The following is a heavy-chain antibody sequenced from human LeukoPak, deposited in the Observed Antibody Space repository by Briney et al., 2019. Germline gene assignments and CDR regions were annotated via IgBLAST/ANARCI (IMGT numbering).Heavy chain of an antibody. V-gene: IGHV3-11*04. CDR3: ARDRRDVVVPAAIQAPDY. CDR1: GFTFSDYY. CDR2: ISSSGSTI. Sequence: GGSLRLSCAASGFTFSDYYMSWIRQAPGKGLEWVSYISSSGSTIYYADSVKGRFTISRDNAKNSLYLQMNSLGAEDTAVYYCARDRRDVVVPAAIQAPDYWGQGTLVTVSS. J-gene: IGHJ4*02. D-gene: IGHD2-2*02.